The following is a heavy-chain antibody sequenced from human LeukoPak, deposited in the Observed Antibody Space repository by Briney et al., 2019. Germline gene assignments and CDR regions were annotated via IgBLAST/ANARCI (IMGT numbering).Heavy chain of an antibody. CDR2: IPSSGDGT. J-gene: IGHJ4*02. CDR1: GFTFRNYA. CDR3: ARRTSGAFDF. D-gene: IGHD5-12*01. V-gene: IGHV3-23*01. Sequence: GGSLRLSCAASGFTFRNYAMTWVRQSPGKGLEWVSSIPSSGDGTYYADSVKGRFTISRDNSKNMLYLQMNSLRAEDTAVYYCARRTSGAFDFWDQGTLVTVSS.